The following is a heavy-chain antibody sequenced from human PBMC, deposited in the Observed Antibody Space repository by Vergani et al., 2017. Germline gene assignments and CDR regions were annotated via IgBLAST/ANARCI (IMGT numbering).Heavy chain of an antibody. D-gene: IGHD3-10*01. V-gene: IGHV4-34*01. CDR3: ARGYGSGSYYVYYYGMDV. CDR1: GGSFSGYY. J-gene: IGHJ6*02. Sequence: QVQLQQWGAGLLKPSETLSLTCAVYGGSFSGYYWRWIRQPPGKGLEWIGEINHSGSTNYNPSLKSRVTISVDTSKNQFSLKLSSVTAADTAVYYCARGYGSGSYYVYYYGMDVWGQGTTVTVSS. CDR2: INHSGST.